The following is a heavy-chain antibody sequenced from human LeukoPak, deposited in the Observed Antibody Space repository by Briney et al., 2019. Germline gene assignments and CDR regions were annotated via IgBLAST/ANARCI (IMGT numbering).Heavy chain of an antibody. D-gene: IGHD3-22*01. CDR2: ISGSGGST. V-gene: IGHV3-23*01. J-gene: IGHJ4*02. CDR3: AKDLPYYDSSAFDY. Sequence: GGSLRLSCAASGFTFGSYAMSWVRQAPGKGLEWVSAISGSGGSTYYADSVKGRFTISRDNSKNTLYLQMNSLRAEDTAVHFCAKDLPYYDSSAFDYWGQGTLVTVSS. CDR1: GFTFGSYA.